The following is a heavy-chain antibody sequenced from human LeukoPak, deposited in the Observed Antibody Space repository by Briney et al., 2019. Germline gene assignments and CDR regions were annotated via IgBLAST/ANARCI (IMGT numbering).Heavy chain of an antibody. CDR1: GFTFSSYA. D-gene: IGHD5-24*01. V-gene: IGHV3-23*01. CDR3: GKRDDSYYYYYMDV. CDR2: ISGSGGST. J-gene: IGHJ6*03. Sequence: PGGSLRLSCAASGFTFSSYAMSWVRQAPGKGLEWVSAISGSGGSTYYADSVKGRFTISRDNSKNTLYLQMNSLRAEDTAVYYCGKRDDSYYYYYMDVWRKGTTVTVSS.